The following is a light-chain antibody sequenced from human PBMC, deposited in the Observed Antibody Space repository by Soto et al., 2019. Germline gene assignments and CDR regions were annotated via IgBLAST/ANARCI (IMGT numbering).Light chain of an antibody. CDR3: QQRSNWPIT. CDR1: QSVSDS. J-gene: IGKJ5*01. CDR2: DAS. V-gene: IGKV3-11*01. Sequence: EIVLTQSPATLSLSPGERATLSCRASQSVSDSLAWYQQKPGQAPRLLIYDASNRATGIPARFSGSQSGADFTLTISGLEPDDFAVYYCQQRSNWPITVGQGTRLET.